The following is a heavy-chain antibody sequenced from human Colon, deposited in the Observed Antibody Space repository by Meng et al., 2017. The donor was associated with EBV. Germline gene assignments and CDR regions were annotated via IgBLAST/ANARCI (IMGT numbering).Heavy chain of an antibody. CDR2: IYHSGST. Sequence: QLHLQGAGPELAQPADTPSLARTVSGGSISSSNSDWGGGRQPPGKGLQWIGTIYHSGSTSYNPSLQRRVTMFVDTSKNQFSLMLTSVTATDTAVYYCARRRGGSGRDCWGQGTLVTVSS. CDR3: ARRRGGSGRDC. J-gene: IGHJ4*02. V-gene: IGHV4-39*01. CDR1: GGSISSSNSD. D-gene: IGHD3-10*01.